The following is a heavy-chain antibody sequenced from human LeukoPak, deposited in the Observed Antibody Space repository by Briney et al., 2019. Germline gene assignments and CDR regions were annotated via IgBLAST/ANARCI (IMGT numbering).Heavy chain of an antibody. D-gene: IGHD5-18*01. Sequence: SVKVSCKASGGTFSSYAISWVRQAPGQGLEWMGGITPIFGTANYAQKFQGRVTITADESTSTAYMELSSLRSEDTAVYYCARLPSYGHRRGFDYWGQGTLVTVSS. J-gene: IGHJ4*02. V-gene: IGHV1-69*13. CDR2: ITPIFGTA. CDR3: ARLPSYGHRRGFDY. CDR1: GGTFSSYA.